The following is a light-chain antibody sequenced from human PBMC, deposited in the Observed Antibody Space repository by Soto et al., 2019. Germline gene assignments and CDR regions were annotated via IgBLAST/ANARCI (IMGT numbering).Light chain of an antibody. V-gene: IGLV2-14*03. CDR2: DVG. CDR3: NSYRNTAARYV. J-gene: IGLJ1*01. Sequence: QSALTQPASVSGSPGQSITISCTGTSRDVGGYNYVSWYQHRPGEVPKLIIYDVGNRPSGVSDRFSGSKSGDTASVTISGLRAEDEADYYCNSYRNTAARYVFGTGTKLTVL. CDR1: SRDVGGYNY.